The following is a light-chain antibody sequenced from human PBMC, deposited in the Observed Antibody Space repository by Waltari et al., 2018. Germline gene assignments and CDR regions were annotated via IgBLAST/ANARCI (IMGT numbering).Light chain of an antibody. CDR3: CSYAGTTNIVV. Sequence: QSALTQPASVSGSPGQSITISCTGTSSAVGSCKLVPWYQQYSGKAPKLIIYEDNKRPSGVSNRFSGSKSGNTASLTISGLQAEDEADYHCCSYAGTTNIVVFGGGTKLTVL. CDR1: SSAVGSCKL. CDR2: EDN. J-gene: IGLJ2*01. V-gene: IGLV2-23*01.